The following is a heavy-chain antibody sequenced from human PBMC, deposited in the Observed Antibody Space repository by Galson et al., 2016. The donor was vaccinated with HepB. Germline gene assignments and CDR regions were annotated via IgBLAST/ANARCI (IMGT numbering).Heavy chain of an antibody. D-gene: IGHD3-22*01. V-gene: IGHV1-3*01. CDR3: AREYWTYYYVSSGYYFDY. J-gene: IGHJ4*02. Sequence: SVKVSCKASGYTFTSYVIHWVRQAPGQRLEWMGWINAGNGNTKYSQKFQGRVTITRDTSASTAYMELSSLRSEDTAVYYCAREYWTYYYVSSGYYFDYWGQGTLVTVSS. CDR1: GYTFTSYV. CDR2: INAGNGNT.